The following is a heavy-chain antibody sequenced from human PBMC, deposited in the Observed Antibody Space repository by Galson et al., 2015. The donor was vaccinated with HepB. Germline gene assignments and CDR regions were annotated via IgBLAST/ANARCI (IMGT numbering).Heavy chain of an antibody. Sequence: SLRLSCAASGFTFSNSAMTWVRQAPGKGLEWVSVIGHNGGNTNYAESVKGRFTISRDNSKNTLYLQMNSLRAEDTALFYCAKLGGSGSYQAYFDYWGQGTLVTVSP. CDR2: IGHNGGNT. CDR3: AKLGGSGSYQAYFDY. D-gene: IGHD3-10*01. CDR1: GFTFSNSA. J-gene: IGHJ4*02. V-gene: IGHV3-23*01.